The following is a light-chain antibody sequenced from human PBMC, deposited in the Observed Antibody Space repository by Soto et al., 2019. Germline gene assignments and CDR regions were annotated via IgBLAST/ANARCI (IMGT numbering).Light chain of an antibody. CDR2: GAS. V-gene: IGKV3-15*01. CDR3: QQYNNWAEIT. CDR1: QSVSSN. Sequence: EIVMTQSPATLSVSPGERATLSCRASQSVSSNLAWYQQTPGQAPRLLIYGASTRATGIPARFSGSGSGTEFTLTISSLQSEDFAVYYCQQYNNWAEITFGPGTKVDIK. J-gene: IGKJ3*01.